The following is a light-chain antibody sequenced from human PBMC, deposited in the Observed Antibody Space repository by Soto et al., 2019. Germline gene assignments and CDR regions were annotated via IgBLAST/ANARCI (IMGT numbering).Light chain of an antibody. CDR3: ATWGDSLSGRYV. V-gene: IGLV1-47*01. CDR1: SSNIGNND. Sequence: QSVLTQPPSASGTPGQRVTISCSGSSSNIGNNDVYWYQQLPGTAPKLLIYRNNQRPSGVPDRFSGSKSGTSASLAISGLRSEDEADYYCATWGDSLSGRYVFGSGTKVTVL. J-gene: IGLJ1*01. CDR2: RNN.